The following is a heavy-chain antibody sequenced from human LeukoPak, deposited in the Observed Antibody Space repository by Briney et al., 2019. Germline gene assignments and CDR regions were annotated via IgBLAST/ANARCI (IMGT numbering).Heavy chain of an antibody. D-gene: IGHD1-20*01. Sequence: PGGSLRLSCAASGFIFSSYSMNWVRQAPGKGLEWVSSISSSSSYIYYADSVKGRFTISRDNAKNSLYLQMNSLRAEDTAVYYCARDGFGVVTADAFDIWGQGTIVTVSS. CDR3: ARDGFGVVTADAFDI. V-gene: IGHV3-21*01. CDR1: GFIFSSYS. J-gene: IGHJ3*02. CDR2: ISSSSSYI.